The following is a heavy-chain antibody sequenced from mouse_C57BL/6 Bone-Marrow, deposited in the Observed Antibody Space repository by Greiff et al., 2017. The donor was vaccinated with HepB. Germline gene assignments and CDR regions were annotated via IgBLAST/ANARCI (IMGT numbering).Heavy chain of an antibody. Sequence: VQLQQPGAELVRPGSSVKLSCKASGYTFTSYWMHWVKQRPIQGLEWIGNIDPSDSETNYNQKFKDKSTMTVDKSSSTAYMQLSSLTSEDSAVYYCARGGYWGQGTLVTVSA. V-gene: IGHV1-52*01. CDR3: ARGGY. J-gene: IGHJ3*01. CDR1: GYTFTSYW. CDR2: IDPSDSET.